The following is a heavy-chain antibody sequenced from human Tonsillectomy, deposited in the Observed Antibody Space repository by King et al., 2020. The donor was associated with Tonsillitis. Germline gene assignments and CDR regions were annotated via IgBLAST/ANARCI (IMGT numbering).Heavy chain of an antibody. V-gene: IGHV3-66*01. CDR3: ARDLRNGIIDY. Sequence: VQLVESGGGLVQPGGSLRLSCAASGFSVSSNYMSWVRQAPGKGLEWVSIIYRGGNTYYADSVRGRFTISRDNSKNTLLLQMSSLRAEDTAVYYCARDLRNGIIDYWGQGTLVTVSS. CDR2: IYRGGNT. J-gene: IGHJ4*02. D-gene: IGHD3-10*01. CDR1: GFSVSSNY.